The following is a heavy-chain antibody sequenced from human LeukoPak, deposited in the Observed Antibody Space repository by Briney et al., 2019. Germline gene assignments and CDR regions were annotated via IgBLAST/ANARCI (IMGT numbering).Heavy chain of an antibody. J-gene: IGHJ6*03. D-gene: IGHD6-13*01. CDR3: GGGRAVAGLKNYYYYMDV. CDR1: GFTFDDYG. Sequence: GGSLRLSCAASGFTFDDYGMSWVRQAPGKGLEWVSGINWNGGSTGYADSVKGRFTISRDNAKNSLYLQMNSLRAEDTALYHCGGGRAVAGLKNYYYYMDVWGKGTTVTISS. CDR2: INWNGGST. V-gene: IGHV3-20*01.